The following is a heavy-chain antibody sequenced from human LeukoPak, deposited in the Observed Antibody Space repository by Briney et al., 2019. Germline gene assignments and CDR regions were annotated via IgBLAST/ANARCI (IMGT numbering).Heavy chain of an antibody. CDR2: ISSSSSYI. CDR3: ARADCSSTSCYADFDY. J-gene: IGHJ4*02. D-gene: IGHD2-2*01. Sequence: GGSLRLSCAASGFPFSSYSMNWVRQAPGKGLEWVSSISSSSSYIYYADSVKGRFTISRDNAKNSLYLQMNSLRAEDTAVYYCARADCSSTSCYADFDYWGQGTLVTVSS. CDR1: GFPFSSYS. V-gene: IGHV3-21*01.